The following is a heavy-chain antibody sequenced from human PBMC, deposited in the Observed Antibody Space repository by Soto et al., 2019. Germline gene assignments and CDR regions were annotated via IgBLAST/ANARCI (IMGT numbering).Heavy chain of an antibody. CDR2: IYYSGST. Sequence: TSETLSLTCTVSGCSISSSSYYWGWIRQPPGKGLEWIGSIYYSGSTYYNPSLKSRVTISVDTSKNQFSLKLSSVTAADTAVYYCARHAVHNNGFTDYWGQGTLVTVSS. V-gene: IGHV4-39*01. D-gene: IGHD6-19*01. J-gene: IGHJ4*02. CDR1: GCSISSSSYY. CDR3: ARHAVHNNGFTDY.